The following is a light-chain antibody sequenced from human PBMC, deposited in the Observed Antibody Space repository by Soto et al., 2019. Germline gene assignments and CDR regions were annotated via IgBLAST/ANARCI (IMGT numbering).Light chain of an antibody. CDR3: QQYNSATT. Sequence: DIQMTQSPSTLSASVGDRVTITCRASQSISSWLAWYQQKPGKASKLLIYDASSLESGVPSRFSGSGSGTEFTLTISSLQPDDFATYYCQQYNSATTFGQGTKLEIK. CDR1: QSISSW. CDR2: DAS. V-gene: IGKV1-5*01. J-gene: IGKJ2*01.